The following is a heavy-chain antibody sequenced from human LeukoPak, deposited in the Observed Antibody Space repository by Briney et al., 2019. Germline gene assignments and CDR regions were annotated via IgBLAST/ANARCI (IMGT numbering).Heavy chain of an antibody. CDR3: AKAKQLAASPDY. J-gene: IGHJ4*02. CDR1: GFTFSSYA. Sequence: GGSLRLSCATSGFTFSSYAMSWVRQAPGKGLEWVSAITGSGGTTSYADSVKGRFTISRDNSKNTLYLQMNSLRAEDTAVYYCAKAKQLAASPDYWGRGTLVTVSS. CDR2: ITGSGGTT. V-gene: IGHV3-23*01. D-gene: IGHD6-13*01.